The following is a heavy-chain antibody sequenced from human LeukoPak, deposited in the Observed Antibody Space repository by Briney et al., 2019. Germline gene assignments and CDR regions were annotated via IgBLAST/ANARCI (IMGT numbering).Heavy chain of an antibody. D-gene: IGHD6-19*01. CDR1: GFTFSTYA. V-gene: IGHV3-23*01. J-gene: IGHJ5*02. CDR3: ARDPSSGWYLKGWFDP. Sequence: GGSLRLSCAASGFTFSTYAMSWVRQAPGKGLEWVSSVSGSGGNTHYADSVKGRFTISRDNSKNSLYLQMNSLRAEDTAVYYCARDPSSGWYLKGWFDPWGQGTLVTVSS. CDR2: VSGSGGNT.